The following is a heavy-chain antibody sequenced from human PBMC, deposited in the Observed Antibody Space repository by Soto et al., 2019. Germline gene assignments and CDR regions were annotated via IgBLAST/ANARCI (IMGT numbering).Heavy chain of an antibody. Sequence: GASVKVSCKASGYTFTSYGISWVRQAPGQGLEWMGIINPSGGSTSYAQKFQGRVTMTRDTSTSTVYMELSSLRSEDTAVYYCARVRIAAAGRGWFDPWGQGTLVTVSS. D-gene: IGHD6-13*01. CDR1: GYTFTSYG. V-gene: IGHV1-46*03. J-gene: IGHJ5*02. CDR2: INPSGGST. CDR3: ARVRIAAAGRGWFDP.